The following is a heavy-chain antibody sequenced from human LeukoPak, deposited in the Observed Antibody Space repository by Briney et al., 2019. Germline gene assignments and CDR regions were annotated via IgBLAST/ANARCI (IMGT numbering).Heavy chain of an antibody. V-gene: IGHV5-51*01. J-gene: IGHJ4*02. Sequence: GESLKISCKASGYSFTNYWIAWVRQMPGKGLECMGIIFPGDSDTKYSPSFRGQVTISADKSISTPYLQWSSLKASDTAMYYCARTWSTTSDFDYWGQGTLVTVSS. CDR2: IFPGDSDT. CDR1: GYSFTNYW. CDR3: ARTWSTTSDFDY. D-gene: IGHD1-1*01.